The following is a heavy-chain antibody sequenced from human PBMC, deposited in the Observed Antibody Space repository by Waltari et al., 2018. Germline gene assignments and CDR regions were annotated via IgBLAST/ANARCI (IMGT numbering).Heavy chain of an antibody. D-gene: IGHD3-10*01. V-gene: IGHV1-8*01. J-gene: IGHJ4*02. CDR3: ARGSRLASGTFFPTATDN. CDR2: VNPNRCNT. Sequence: QVQLVQSGAEVKEPGASVKVSCKASGYAFSTYDINWVRQAAGQGLEWMGWVNPNRCNTGDAPKFQGRGNMTRDTSISTAYMELSSLRSDDTAVYYCARGSRLASGTFFPTATDNWAQGTPVTVSS. CDR1: GYAFSTYD.